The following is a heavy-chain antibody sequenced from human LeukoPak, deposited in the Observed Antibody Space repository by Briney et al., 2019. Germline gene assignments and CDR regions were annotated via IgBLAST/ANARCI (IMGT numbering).Heavy chain of an antibody. Sequence: SETLSLTCTVSGGSISSSSYYWGWIRQPPGKGLEWIGSIYYSGNTYYNPSLKSRVTISLDMSKSHFSLKLSSVTAADTAVYYCARYHNGYDDFWGQGTLVTVSS. CDR3: ARYHNGYDDF. V-gene: IGHV4-39*07. D-gene: IGHD5-12*01. CDR1: GGSISSSSYY. CDR2: IYYSGNT. J-gene: IGHJ4*02.